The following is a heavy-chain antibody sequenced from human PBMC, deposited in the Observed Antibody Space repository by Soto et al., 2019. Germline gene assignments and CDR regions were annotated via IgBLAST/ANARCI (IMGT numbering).Heavy chain of an antibody. CDR3: ARGGLLWFGELLFTENWFDP. V-gene: IGHV1-2*02. Sequence: SVKVSCEACGYTLTGCYRRWVRQATGQGPEWMGWINPNSGGTNYAQKFQGRVTMTRDTSISTAYMELSRLRSDDTAVYYCARGGLLWFGELLFTENWFDPWGQGTLVTVSS. CDR2: INPNSGGT. J-gene: IGHJ5*02. D-gene: IGHD3-10*01. CDR1: GYTLTGCY.